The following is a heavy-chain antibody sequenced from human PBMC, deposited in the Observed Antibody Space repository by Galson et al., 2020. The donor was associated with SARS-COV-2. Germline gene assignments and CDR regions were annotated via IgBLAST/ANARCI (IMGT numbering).Heavy chain of an antibody. CDR1: GFTFSSYW. CDR3: ARTGTPHYYYSYYMDV. CDR2: INSDGSST. V-gene: IGHV3-74*01. Sequence: ALHGESLKISCAASGFTFSSYWMHWVRQAPGKGLVWVSRINSDGSSTSYADSVKGRFTISRDNAKNTLYLQMNSLRAEDTAVYYCARTGTPHYYYSYYMDVWGRGTTVTVSS. D-gene: IGHD1-1*01. J-gene: IGHJ6*03.